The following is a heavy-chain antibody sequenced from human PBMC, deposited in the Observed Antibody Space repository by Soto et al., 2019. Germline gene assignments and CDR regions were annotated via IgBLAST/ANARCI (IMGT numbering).Heavy chain of an antibody. CDR2: IVVGSGNT. V-gene: IGHV1-58*01. CDR3: ATCIWTSYYYYNMDV. CDR1: GFTFTSSA. D-gene: IGHD3-3*01. Sequence: ASVKVSCKASGFTFTSSAVQWVRQARGQRLEWIGWIVVGSGNTNYAQKFQERVTITRDMSTSTAYMELSSLRSEDTAMYYCATCIWTSYYYYNMDVWGQGTTVTVSS. J-gene: IGHJ6*02.